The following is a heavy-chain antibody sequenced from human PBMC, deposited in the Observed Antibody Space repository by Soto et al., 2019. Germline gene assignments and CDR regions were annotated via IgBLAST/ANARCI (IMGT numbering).Heavy chain of an antibody. CDR1: GGSISSSSYY. J-gene: IGHJ3*02. CDR2: IYYSGST. V-gene: IGHV4-39*01. D-gene: IGHD3-22*01. Sequence: PSETLSLTCTVSGGSISSSSYYWGWIRQPPGKGPEWIGSIYYSGSTYYNPSLKSRVTISVDTSKNQFSLKLSSVTAADKAVYYCARIPQRIIMIVVVMGGAFDIGGQGTMVTVSS. CDR3: ARIPQRIIMIVVVMGGAFDI.